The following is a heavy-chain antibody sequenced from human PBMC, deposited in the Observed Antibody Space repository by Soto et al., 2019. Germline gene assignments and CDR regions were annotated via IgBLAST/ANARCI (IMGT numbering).Heavy chain of an antibody. D-gene: IGHD1-26*01. V-gene: IGHV4-59*01. Sequence: SETLSLTCTVSGGSISSYYWSWIRQPPGKGLEWIGYIYYSGSTNYNPSLKSRVTISVDTSKNQFSLKLSSVTAADTAVYYCARDRGGATFDYWGQGTLVTVSS. CDR1: GGSISSYY. J-gene: IGHJ4*02. CDR2: IYYSGST. CDR3: ARDRGGATFDY.